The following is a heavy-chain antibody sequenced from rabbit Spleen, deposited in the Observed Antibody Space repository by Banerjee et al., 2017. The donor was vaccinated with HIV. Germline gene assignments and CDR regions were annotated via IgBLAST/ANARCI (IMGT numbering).Heavy chain of an antibody. J-gene: IGHJ4*01. D-gene: IGHD6-1*01. Sequence: QEQLEESGGGLVKPEGSLTLTCKASGVSFSDKDVMCWVRQAPGKGLEWIACINIVTGKAVYASWAKGRFIMSRTSSTTVTLQMTSLTAADTTTYFCARLFAYAGYVGFGYATLDYFDLWGPGTLVTVS. CDR2: INIVTGKA. CDR1: GVSFSDKDV. V-gene: IGHV1S45*01. CDR3: ARLFAYAGYVGFGYATLDYFDL.